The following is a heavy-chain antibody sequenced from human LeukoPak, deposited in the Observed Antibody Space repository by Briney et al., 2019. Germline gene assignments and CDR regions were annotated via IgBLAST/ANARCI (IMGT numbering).Heavy chain of an antibody. V-gene: IGHV4-34*01. J-gene: IGHJ5*02. D-gene: IGHD2-2*01. CDR1: GGSFSRYY. Sequence: SETPSLTCAVYGGSFSRYYWSWIRQPPGKGLEWIGEINHSGSTNYNPSLKSRVTISVDTSKNQFSLKLSSVTAADTAVYYCARGLGYCSSTSCLTRGYNWFDPWGQGTLVTVSS. CDR3: ARGLGYCSSTSCLTRGYNWFDP. CDR2: INHSGST.